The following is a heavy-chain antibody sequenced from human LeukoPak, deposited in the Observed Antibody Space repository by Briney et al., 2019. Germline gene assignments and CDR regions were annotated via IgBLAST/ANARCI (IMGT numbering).Heavy chain of an antibody. Sequence: SVKVSRKASGGTFSSYAISWVRQAPGQGLEWMGGIIPIFGTANYAQKFQGRVTITTDESTSTAYMELSSLRSEDTAVYYCARGALGYCSSTSCYSGRFDPWGQGTLVTVSS. D-gene: IGHD2-2*01. CDR1: GGTFSSYA. CDR3: ARGALGYCSSTSCYSGRFDP. J-gene: IGHJ5*02. V-gene: IGHV1-69*05. CDR2: IIPIFGTA.